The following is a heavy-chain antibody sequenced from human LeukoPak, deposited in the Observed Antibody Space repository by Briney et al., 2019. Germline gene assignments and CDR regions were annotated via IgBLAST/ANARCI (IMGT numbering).Heavy chain of an antibody. V-gene: IGHV4-59*01. J-gene: IGHJ6*03. CDR3: ARGTYSSSDYGYYYYYYMDV. CDR2: KDYSGST. Sequence: SETLSLTCTVSGGSISRYYWSWIRQPPGKGLEWIGYKDYSGSTNYNRSLKSRVTISVDTSKNQFSLKLSSVTAADTAVYYCARGTYSSSDYGYYYYYYMDVWGKGTTVTVSS. CDR1: GGSISRYY. D-gene: IGHD6-6*01.